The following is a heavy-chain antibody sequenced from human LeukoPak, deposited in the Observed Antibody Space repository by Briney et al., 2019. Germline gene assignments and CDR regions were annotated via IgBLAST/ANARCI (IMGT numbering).Heavy chain of an antibody. CDR3: ARRAHHDAFDI. Sequence: PSQTLSLTCTVSGDSISSGDYYWSWIRQPPGKGLEWIGYIYYSGSTNYNPSLKSRVTISVDTSKNQFSLKLSSVTAADTAVYYCARRAHHDAFDIWGQGTMVTVSS. V-gene: IGHV4-61*08. D-gene: IGHD4/OR15-4a*01. CDR1: GDSISSGDYY. J-gene: IGHJ3*02. CDR2: IYYSGST.